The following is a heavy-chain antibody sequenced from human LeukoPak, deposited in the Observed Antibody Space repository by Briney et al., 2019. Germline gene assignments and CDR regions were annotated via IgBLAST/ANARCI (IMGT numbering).Heavy chain of an antibody. V-gene: IGHV3-23*01. CDR2: LKGSDHST. CDR3: AKAGHSSSWGWADY. J-gene: IGHJ4*02. CDR1: AFTFSTYA. Sequence: PRRSLTLSCAASAFTFSTYAMRWDRQAPGKGLGWVTDLKGSDHSTYYADPVKGRFTISRVNAKNTLLLQMHSLRAEDPALHYCAKAGHSSSWGWADYWGQGTVVTVSS. D-gene: IGHD6-13*01.